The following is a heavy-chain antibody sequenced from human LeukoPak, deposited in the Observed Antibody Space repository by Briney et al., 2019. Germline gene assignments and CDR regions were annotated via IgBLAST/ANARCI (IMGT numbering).Heavy chain of an antibody. CDR3: AKGEVEMATIGLYY. V-gene: IGHV3-43*01. CDR2: ISWDGGST. CDR1: GFTFDDYT. J-gene: IGHJ4*02. D-gene: IGHD5-24*01. Sequence: PGGSLRLSCAASGFTFDDYTMHWVRQAPGKGLEWVSLISWDGGSTYYADSVKGRFTISRDNSKNSLYLQMNSLRTEDTALYYCAKGEVEMATIGLYYWGQGTLVTVSS.